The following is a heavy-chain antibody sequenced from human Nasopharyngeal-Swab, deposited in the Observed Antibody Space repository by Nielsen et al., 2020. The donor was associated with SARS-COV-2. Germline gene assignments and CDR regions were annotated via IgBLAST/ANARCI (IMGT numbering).Heavy chain of an antibody. Sequence: GGSLRLSCAASGFTFSDYYMSWIRQAPGKGLEWVSYISSSGSTIYYADSVKGRFTISRDNAKNSLYLQMNSLRAEDTAVYYCARREVILVGVAFDIWGQGTMVTVSS. J-gene: IGHJ3*02. CDR3: ARREVILVGVAFDI. D-gene: IGHD3-22*01. CDR1: GFTFSDYY. V-gene: IGHV3-11*04. CDR2: ISSSGSTI.